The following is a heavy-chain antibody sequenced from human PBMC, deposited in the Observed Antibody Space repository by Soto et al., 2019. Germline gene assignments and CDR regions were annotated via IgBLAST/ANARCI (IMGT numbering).Heavy chain of an antibody. CDR1: GFSFTGYD. Sequence: QVQLVQSGAAVKKPGASVKVSCKASGFSFTGYDIHWLRHAPGQGLEWMGWINAHSGRTEYAQKFQGRVTLTRDTSIGTAYLTLTSLTSDDTALYYCAKDFTRQLAYWLDPWGQGTQVPVSS. CDR2: INAHSGRT. D-gene: IGHD6-6*01. J-gene: IGHJ5*02. V-gene: IGHV1-2*02. CDR3: AKDFTRQLAYWLDP.